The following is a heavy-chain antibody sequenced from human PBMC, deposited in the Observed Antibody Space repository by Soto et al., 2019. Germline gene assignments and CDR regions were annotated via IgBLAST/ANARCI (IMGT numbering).Heavy chain of an antibody. D-gene: IGHD3-22*01. CDR3: ARPLEYDSSGPFDY. Sequence: PGESLKISCKGSGYSFTRYWIGWVRQMPGKGLEWMGIIYPGDSNTKYSPSFQGQVTISADNSITTAYLQWSSLKASDTAMYYCARPLEYDSSGPFDYWGQGTLVTVSS. CDR1: GYSFTRYW. J-gene: IGHJ4*02. CDR2: IYPGDSNT. V-gene: IGHV5-51*01.